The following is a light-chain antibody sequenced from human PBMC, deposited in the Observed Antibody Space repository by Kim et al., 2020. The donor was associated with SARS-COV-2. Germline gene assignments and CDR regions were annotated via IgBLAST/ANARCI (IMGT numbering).Light chain of an antibody. J-gene: IGKJ2*01. Sequence: ERAPLSCRASQSVSSSYLAWYQQKPGQAPRLLIYGASSRATGIPDRFSGSGSGTDFTLTISRLEPEDFAVYYCQQYGSSPMYTFGQGTKLEI. V-gene: IGKV3-20*01. CDR1: QSVSSSY. CDR2: GAS. CDR3: QQYGSSPMYT.